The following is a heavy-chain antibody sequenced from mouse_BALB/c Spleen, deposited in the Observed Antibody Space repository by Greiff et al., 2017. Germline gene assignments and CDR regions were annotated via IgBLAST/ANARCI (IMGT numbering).Heavy chain of an antibody. CDR1: GFTFSSFG. J-gene: IGHJ2*01. CDR3: ARSGTRGNYFDY. D-gene: IGHD3-1*01. V-gene: IGHV5-17*02. CDR2: ISSGSSTI. Sequence: EVMLVESGGGLVQPGGSRKLSCAASGFTFSSFGMHWVRQAPEKGLEWVAYISSGSSTIYYADTVKGRFTISRDNPKNTLFLQMTSLRSEDTAMYYCARSGTRGNYFDYWGQGTTLTVSS.